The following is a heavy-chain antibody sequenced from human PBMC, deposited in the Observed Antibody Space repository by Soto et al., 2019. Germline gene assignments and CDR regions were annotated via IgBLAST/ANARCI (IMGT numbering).Heavy chain of an antibody. V-gene: IGHV4-39*01. CDR2: IYYSGST. Sequence: QLQLQESGPGLVKPSETLSLTCSVSGGSISSSSYFWGWIRQPPGKGLEWIGRIYYSGSTYYNPSLQSRVTVSVDPSTTPSSLKLGSVTAADPAVYYCARHPSDFWFDPWGQGTLVTVSS. CDR3: ARHPSDFWFDP. D-gene: IGHD2-21*02. CDR1: GGSISSSSYF. J-gene: IGHJ5*02.